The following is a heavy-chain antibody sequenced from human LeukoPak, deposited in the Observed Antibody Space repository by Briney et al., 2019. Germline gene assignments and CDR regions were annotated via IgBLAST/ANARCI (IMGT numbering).Heavy chain of an antibody. Sequence: GGSLRLSCAASGLHFSGTAMSWVRQAPGKGLEWVSGISHDGMNTYYADSVKGRFTISRDNSKKTVYLQMNSLRAEDTAVYYCAKSLSDDPLADAFDIWGQGTMVTVSS. CDR3: AKSLSDDPLADAFDI. J-gene: IGHJ3*02. CDR1: GLHFSGTA. V-gene: IGHV3-23*01. CDR2: ISHDGMNT.